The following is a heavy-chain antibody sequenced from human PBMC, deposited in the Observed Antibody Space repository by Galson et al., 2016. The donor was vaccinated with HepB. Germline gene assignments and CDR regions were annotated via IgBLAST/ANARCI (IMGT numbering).Heavy chain of an antibody. CDR2: ISYDGSNK. CDR3: AKEPAPVGSYGVYYYYGMDV. Sequence: SLRLSCAASGFLFSDYGMHWVRQAPGKGLEWVAVISYDGSNKYYADSVKGRFTISRDNSKNTLFLQMNSLRAEDTAVYYCAKEPAPVGSYGVYYYYGMDVWGQGTTVTVAS. J-gene: IGHJ6*02. D-gene: IGHD1-26*01. V-gene: IGHV3-30*18. CDR1: GFLFSDYG.